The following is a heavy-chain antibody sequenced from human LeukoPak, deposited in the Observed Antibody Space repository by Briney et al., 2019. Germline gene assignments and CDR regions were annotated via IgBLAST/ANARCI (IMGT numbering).Heavy chain of an antibody. D-gene: IGHD4-17*01. J-gene: IGHJ4*02. CDR3: ARDKRFGDYGDYGGNYFDY. CDR1: GFTFSSYS. CDR2: ISSSSSYI. Sequence: PGRSLRLSCAASGFTFSSYSMNWVRQAPGKGLEWVSSISSSSSYIYYADSVKGRFTISRDNAKNSLYLQMNSLRAEDTAVYYCARDKRFGDYGDYGGNYFDYWGQGTLVTVSS. V-gene: IGHV3-21*01.